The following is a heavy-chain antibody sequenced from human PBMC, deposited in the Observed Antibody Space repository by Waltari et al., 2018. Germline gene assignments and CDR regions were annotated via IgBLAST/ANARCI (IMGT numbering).Heavy chain of an antibody. CDR1: GFTFSSYW. D-gene: IGHD2-15*01. J-gene: IGHJ4*02. CDR3: ARISWGSRVLAAPFDY. Sequence: EVQLVESGGGLVQPGGSLRLSCAASGFTFSSYWMHWVRQAPGKGLVSVSRINSDGSSKSYADSGKGRFTSSRDNAKNTLYLQMNSLRAEETAVYYCARISWGSRVLAAPFDYWGQGTLVTVSS. CDR2: INSDGSSK. V-gene: IGHV3-74*01.